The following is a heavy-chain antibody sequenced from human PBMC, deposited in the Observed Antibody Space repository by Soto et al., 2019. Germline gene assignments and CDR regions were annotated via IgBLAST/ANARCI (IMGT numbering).Heavy chain of an antibody. D-gene: IGHD5-12*01. V-gene: IGHV1-58*02. Sequence: QMQLVQSGPEVKKPGTSVKVSCKASGFTFTSSAMQWVRQARGQRLEWIGWIVVGSGNTNYAQKFQERVTITRDMXTXTAYMELSSLRSEDTAVYYCAAGVATPGYYYYGMDVWGQGTTVTVSS. CDR2: IVVGSGNT. CDR3: AAGVATPGYYYYGMDV. CDR1: GFTFTSSA. J-gene: IGHJ6*02.